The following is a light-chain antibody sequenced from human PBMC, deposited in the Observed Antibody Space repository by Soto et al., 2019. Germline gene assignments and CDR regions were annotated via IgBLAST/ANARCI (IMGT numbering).Light chain of an antibody. Sequence: QSVLTQPPSASGSPGQSVTISCTGTSSDIGGNNFVSWHQQHAGKVPRLMIYEVNKRPSGVPDAFSVSKSGNTASLTVSGLQPEEQADYYCSSYAGTSYVFGNGTKVXXL. CDR1: SSDIGGNNF. CDR3: SSYAGTSYV. CDR2: EVN. V-gene: IGLV2-8*01. J-gene: IGLJ1*01.